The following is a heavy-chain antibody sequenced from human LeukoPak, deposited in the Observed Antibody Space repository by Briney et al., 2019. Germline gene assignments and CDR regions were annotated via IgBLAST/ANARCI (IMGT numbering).Heavy chain of an antibody. Sequence: ASVKVSCKASGYTFTGYYMHWVRQAPGQGLEWMGWINPNCGGTNYAQKFQGRVTMTRDTSISTAYMELSRLRSDDTAVYYCARDGDYDSSGYYLLDYWGQGTLVTVSS. D-gene: IGHD3-22*01. V-gene: IGHV1-2*02. J-gene: IGHJ4*02. CDR1: GYTFTGYY. CDR3: ARDGDYDSSGYYLLDY. CDR2: INPNCGGT.